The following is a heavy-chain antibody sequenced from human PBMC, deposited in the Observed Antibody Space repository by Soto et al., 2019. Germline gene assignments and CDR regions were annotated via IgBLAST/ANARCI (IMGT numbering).Heavy chain of an antibody. CDR2: INSDGSST. V-gene: IGHV3-74*01. J-gene: IGHJ6*02. CDR3: ARRREGYYYGLDV. CDR1: RFTFSSYW. D-gene: IGHD1-26*01. Sequence: EERLVESGGGSVQPGGSLRLSCAASRFTFSSYWMYWVRQAPGKGLVWVSRINSDGSSTRYADSVKGRFSISRDNSKSTLYLKMNTLRAEDTAVYYCARRREGYYYGLDVWGQGTTVTVSS.